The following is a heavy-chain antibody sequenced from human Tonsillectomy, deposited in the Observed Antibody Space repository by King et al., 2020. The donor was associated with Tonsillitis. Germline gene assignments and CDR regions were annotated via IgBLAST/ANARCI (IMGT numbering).Heavy chain of an antibody. D-gene: IGHD5-24*01. CDR3: AVDGGHDDH. CDR1: GGTFSSYS. CDR2: IMPIFRSA. J-gene: IGHJ5*02. V-gene: IGHV1-69*01. Sequence: QVVQSGAEVRKPGSSVKVSCKASGGTFSSYSISWVRQAPGQGLEWMGAIMPIFRSATYSQKFQDRVTITADESTSTAYLELSSLTSEDTAVYYCAVDGGHDDHWGRGTLVTVSS.